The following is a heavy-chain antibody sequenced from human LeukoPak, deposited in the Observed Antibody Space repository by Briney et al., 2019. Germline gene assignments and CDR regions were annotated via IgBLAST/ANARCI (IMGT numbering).Heavy chain of an antibody. J-gene: IGHJ5*02. V-gene: IGHV3-7*01. CDR2: IKQDGSEK. D-gene: IGHD6-13*01. Sequence: GGSLRLSCAASGFTFSSYWMSWVRQAPGKGLEWVANIKQDGSEKYYVDSVKGRFTISRDNAKNSLYLQMNSLRAEDTAVYYCARDLGIADRGWFDPWGQGTLVTVSS. CDR1: GFTFSSYW. CDR3: ARDLGIADRGWFDP.